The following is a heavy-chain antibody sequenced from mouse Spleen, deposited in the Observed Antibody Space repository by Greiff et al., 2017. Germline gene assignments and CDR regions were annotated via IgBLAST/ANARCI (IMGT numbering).Heavy chain of an antibody. CDR2: ISSGGSYT. J-gene: IGHJ1*01. Sequence: EVKLVESGGGLVKPGGSLKLSCAASGFTFSSYAMSWVRQTPEKRLEWVATISSGGSYTYYPDSVKGRFTISRDNAKNTLYLQMSSLRSEDTAMYYCARQRYYGNYRDYWYFDVWGAGTTVTVSS. D-gene: IGHD2-1*01. CDR3: ARQRYYGNYRDYWYFDV. V-gene: IGHV5-9-3*01. CDR1: GFTFSSYA.